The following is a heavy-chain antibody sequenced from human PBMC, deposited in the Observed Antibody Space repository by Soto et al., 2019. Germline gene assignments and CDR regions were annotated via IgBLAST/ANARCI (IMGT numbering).Heavy chain of an antibody. CDR1: GYTFTNYY. Sequence: QVQLVQSGAEVKKPGASVKVSCKAPGYTFTNYYMHWVRQAPGQGLEWMGIINPSGGSTNYAQKFQGRVTMTRDTSTSTVYMEVSSLRSDDTAVYFCARDLSGRYDYWGQGTLVTVSS. CDR3: ARDLSGRYDY. J-gene: IGHJ4*02. V-gene: IGHV1-46*01. CDR2: INPSGGST. D-gene: IGHD1-26*01.